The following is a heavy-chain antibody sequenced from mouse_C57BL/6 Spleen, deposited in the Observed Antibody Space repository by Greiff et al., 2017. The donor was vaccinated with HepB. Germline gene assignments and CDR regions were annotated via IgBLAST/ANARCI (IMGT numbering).Heavy chain of an antibody. V-gene: IGHV10-1*01. CDR3: VSPLLRIYAMDY. J-gene: IGHJ4*01. CDR2: IRSKSNNYAT. Sequence: EVKLVESGGGLVQPKGSLKLSCAASGFSFNTYAMNWVRQAPGKGLEWVARIRSKSNNYATYYADSVKDRFTISRDDSESMLYLQMNNLKTEDTAMYYCVSPLLRIYAMDYWGQGTSVTVSS. D-gene: IGHD1-2*01. CDR1: GFSFNTYA.